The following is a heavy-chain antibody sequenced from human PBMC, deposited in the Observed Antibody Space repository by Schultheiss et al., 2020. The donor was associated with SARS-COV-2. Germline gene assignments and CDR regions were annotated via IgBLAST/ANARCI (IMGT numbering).Heavy chain of an antibody. V-gene: IGHV3-23*01. J-gene: IGHJ4*02. CDR2: IDASGRNT. D-gene: IGHD6-6*01. CDR3: AKVGPTLGHFDY. CDR1: GFSFSRSG. Sequence: GGSLRLSCAASGFSFSRSGMAWVRQAPGKGLDWVSTIDASGRNTHYADSVKGRFTISRDNSKNTLYLQMNSLRAEDTAVYYCAKVGPTLGHFDYWGQGTLVTVSS.